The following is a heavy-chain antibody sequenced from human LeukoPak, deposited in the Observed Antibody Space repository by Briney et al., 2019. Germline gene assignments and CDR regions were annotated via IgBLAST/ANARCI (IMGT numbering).Heavy chain of an antibody. V-gene: IGHV3-9*01. CDR1: GFTFDDYA. Sequence: QPGRSLRLSCAASGFTFDDYAMHWVRHAPGKGLEWVSGISWNSGSIGYADSVKGRFTISRDNAKNSLYLQMNSLRAEDTALYYCAKGSTMIVVDFDYWGQGTLVTVSS. CDR2: ISWNSGSI. D-gene: IGHD3-22*01. J-gene: IGHJ4*02. CDR3: AKGSTMIVVDFDY.